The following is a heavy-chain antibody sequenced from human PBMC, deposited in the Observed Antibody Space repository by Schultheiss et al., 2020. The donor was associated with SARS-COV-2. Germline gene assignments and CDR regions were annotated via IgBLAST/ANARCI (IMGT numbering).Heavy chain of an antibody. Sequence: GGSLRLSCAASGFTFSSYAMSWVRQAPGKGLEWVSAISGRSISTYYADSVKGRFAISRDNSKNTLYLQMSSLRAEDTAVYYCARDRPRVAVAGPNWFDPWGQGTLVTVSS. CDR2: ISGRSIST. CDR1: GFTFSSYA. V-gene: IGHV3-23*01. CDR3: ARDRPRVAVAGPNWFDP. D-gene: IGHD6-19*01. J-gene: IGHJ5*02.